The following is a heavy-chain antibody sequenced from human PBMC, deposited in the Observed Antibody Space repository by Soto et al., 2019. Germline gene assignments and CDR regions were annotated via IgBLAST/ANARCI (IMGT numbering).Heavy chain of an antibody. J-gene: IGHJ4*02. Sequence: PSETLSLTCNVSGGSIKSGGYYWGWIRQPPGKGLEWIGYIHYRGRTSYNPFLESRASISLDTSGHHFSLKLTSVTAADTAVYYCARCRDAFGFDSWGQGTLVTVSS. CDR1: GGSIKSGGYY. V-gene: IGHV4-31*03. CDR3: ARCRDAFGFDS. D-gene: IGHD2-15*01. CDR2: IHYRGRT.